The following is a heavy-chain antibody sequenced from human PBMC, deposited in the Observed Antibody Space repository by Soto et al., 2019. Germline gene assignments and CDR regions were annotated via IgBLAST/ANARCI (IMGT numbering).Heavy chain of an antibody. J-gene: IGHJ4*02. CDR1: GFTFSSYP. Sequence: PVGSLRLSCEASGFTFSSYPMSWVRQSPGKGLEWVSSISGSGGATYYADSVRGRLTISRDNSKNILYLQMNSLRAEDTALYYGAKKGVGAGDYYSHEFDFWGQGTLVTVPS. CDR3: AKKGVGAGDYYSHEFDF. D-gene: IGHD2-21*01. CDR2: ISGSGGAT. V-gene: IGHV3-23*01.